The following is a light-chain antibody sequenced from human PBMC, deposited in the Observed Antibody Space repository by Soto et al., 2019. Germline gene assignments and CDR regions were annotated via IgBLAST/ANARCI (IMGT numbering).Light chain of an antibody. J-gene: IGLJ1*01. CDR1: SSDVGGYNY. CDR2: EVG. CDR3: CAYISSSTLLV. Sequence: QSVLTQPASVSGSPGQSITISCTGTSSDVGGYNYVSWYQQHPGNAPKLMLYEVGNRPSGVSSCFSGSKSDNTASLTIPGLKAEDGADYYLCAYISSSTLLVVGTGTKVTVL. V-gene: IGLV2-14*01.